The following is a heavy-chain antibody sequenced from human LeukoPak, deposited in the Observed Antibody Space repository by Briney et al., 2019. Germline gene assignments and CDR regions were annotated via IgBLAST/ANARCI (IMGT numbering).Heavy chain of an antibody. CDR2: INHSGST. J-gene: IGHJ4*02. CDR3: ASGIHSGYTPFDY. V-gene: IGHV4-34*01. CDR1: GGSFSGYY. Sequence: PSETLSLTCAVYGGSFSGYYWSWIRQPPGKGLEWIGEINHSGSTNYNPSLKSRVTISVDTSKNQFSLKLSSVTAADTAVYYCASGIHSGYTPFDYWGQGTLVTVSS. D-gene: IGHD3-22*01.